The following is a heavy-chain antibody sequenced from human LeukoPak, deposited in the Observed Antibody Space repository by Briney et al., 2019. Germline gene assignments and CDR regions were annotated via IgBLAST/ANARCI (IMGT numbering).Heavy chain of an antibody. Sequence: GASVKVSCKASGCTFTSYGISWVRQAPGQGLEWMGWISAYNGNTNYAQKLQGRVTMTTDTSTSTAYMELRSLRSDDTAVYYCARDRPTVTTWGTNWFDPWGQGTLVTVSS. J-gene: IGHJ5*02. CDR2: ISAYNGNT. V-gene: IGHV1-18*04. CDR1: GCTFTSYG. D-gene: IGHD4-17*01. CDR3: ARDRPTVTTWGTNWFDP.